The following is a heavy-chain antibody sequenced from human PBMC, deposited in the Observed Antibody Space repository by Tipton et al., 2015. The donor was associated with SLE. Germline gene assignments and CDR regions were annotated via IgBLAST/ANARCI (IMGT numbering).Heavy chain of an antibody. CDR3: ARDYYDSSGYSYYYYMDV. V-gene: IGHV3-21*01. Sequence: SLRLSCSASGVPFSSYSMNWVRQAPGKGLEWVSSISSTSSYIYYADSVKGRFTISRDNAKNSLYLQMNSLRAEDSALYYCARDYYDSSGYSYYYYMDVWDKGTTVTVSS. D-gene: IGHD3-22*01. CDR1: GVPFSSYS. J-gene: IGHJ6*03. CDR2: ISSTSSYI.